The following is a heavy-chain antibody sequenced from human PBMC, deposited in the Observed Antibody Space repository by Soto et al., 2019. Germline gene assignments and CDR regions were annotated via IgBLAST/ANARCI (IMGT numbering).Heavy chain of an antibody. CDR3: TTDIVVVPAAFSDY. V-gene: IGHV3-15*01. Sequence: GSLRLSCAASGFTFSNAWMSWVRQAPGKGLEWVGRIKSKTDGGTTDYAAPVKGRFTISRDDSKNTLYLQMNSLKTEDTAVYYCTTDIVVVPAAFSDYWGQGTLVTVSS. CDR1: GFTFSNAW. J-gene: IGHJ4*02. CDR2: IKSKTDGGTT. D-gene: IGHD2-2*01.